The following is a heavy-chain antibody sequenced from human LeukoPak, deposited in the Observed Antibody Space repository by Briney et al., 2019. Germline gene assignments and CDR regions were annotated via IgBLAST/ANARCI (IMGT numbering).Heavy chain of an antibody. CDR1: GFTFSDYY. CDR2: ITGSSITI. V-gene: IGHV3-11*04. J-gene: IGHJ3*02. D-gene: IGHD5-18*01. CDR3: ARALRGYSSGGGDAFDI. Sequence: GGSLRLSCAASGFTFSDYYMTWIRQAPGKGLERVSYITGSSITIYYADSVKGRFTISRDNAKNSLYLQMNSLRAEDTAVYYCARALRGYSSGGGDAFDIWGQGTMVTVSS.